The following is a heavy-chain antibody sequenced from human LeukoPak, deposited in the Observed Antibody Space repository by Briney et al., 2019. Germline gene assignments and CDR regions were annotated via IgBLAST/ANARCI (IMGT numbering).Heavy chain of an antibody. CDR3: TTDQWGYYGVSDY. CDR2: IRYDGSKK. CDR1: GFTFSGYG. D-gene: IGHD4-17*01. V-gene: IGHV3-30*02. Sequence: GGSLRLSCATSGFTFSGYGMHWVRQAPGKGLEWAAFIRYDGSKKYYADSVKGRFTISRDKSKSTLYLQMNSLRAEDTAVYYCTTDQWGYYGVSDYWGQGTLVTVSS. J-gene: IGHJ4*02.